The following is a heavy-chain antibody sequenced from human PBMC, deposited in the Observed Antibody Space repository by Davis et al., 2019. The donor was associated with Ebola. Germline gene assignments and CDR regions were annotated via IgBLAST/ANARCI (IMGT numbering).Heavy chain of an antibody. CDR2: INPNSGGT. Sequence: ASVKVSCKASGGTFSSYAISWVRQAPGQGLEWMGWINPNSGGTNYAQKFQGRVTMTRDTSISTAYMELSRLRSDDTAVYYCARAHPVTTVTVWGQGTLVTVSS. D-gene: IGHD4-17*01. CDR3: ARAHPVTTVTV. CDR1: GGTFSSYA. V-gene: IGHV1-2*02. J-gene: IGHJ4*02.